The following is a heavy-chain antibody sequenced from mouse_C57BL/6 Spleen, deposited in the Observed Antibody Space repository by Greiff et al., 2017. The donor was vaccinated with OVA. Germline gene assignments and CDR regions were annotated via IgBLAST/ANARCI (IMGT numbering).Heavy chain of an antibody. CDR1: GYTFTEYT. Sequence: QVQLKESGAELVKPGASVKLSCKASGYTFTEYTIHWVKQRSGQGLEWIGWFYPGSGSIKYNEKFKDKATLTADKSSSTVYMELSRLTSEDSAVYFCARHEEGTDYDDLPFAYWGQGTLVTVSA. D-gene: IGHD2-4*01. CDR2: FYPGSGSI. CDR3: ARHEEGTDYDDLPFAY. V-gene: IGHV1-62-2*01. J-gene: IGHJ3*01.